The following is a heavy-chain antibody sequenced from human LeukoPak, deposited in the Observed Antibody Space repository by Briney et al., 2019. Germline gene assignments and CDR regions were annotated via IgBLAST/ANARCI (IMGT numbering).Heavy chain of an antibody. D-gene: IGHD1-26*01. V-gene: IGHV4-4*07. CDR3: ARHEYSGSYYGLSWFDP. J-gene: IGHJ5*02. Sequence: SETLSLTCTVSGGSISSYYWSWIRQPAGKGLEWIGRIYTSGSTNYNPSLKSRVTMSVDTSKNQCSLKLSSLTAADTAVYYCARHEYSGSYYGLSWFDPWGQGTLVTVSS. CDR2: IYTSGST. CDR1: GGSISSYY.